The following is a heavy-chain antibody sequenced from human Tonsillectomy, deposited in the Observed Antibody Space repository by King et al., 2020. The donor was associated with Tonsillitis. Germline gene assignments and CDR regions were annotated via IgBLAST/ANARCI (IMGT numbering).Heavy chain of an antibody. J-gene: IGHJ4*02. V-gene: IGHV4-39*01. Sequence: QLQESGPGLVKPSETLSLTCTVSGGSISSSSYYWGWIRQSPGKGLEWIGSIYYSGSTYYNPSLKSRVTISVDTSKNQFSLKLSSVTAADTAVYYCARAPYYDILTGYYIGYCDFGGQGTLVTVPS. CDR1: GGSISSSSYY. CDR3: ARAPYYDILTGYYIGYCDF. CDR2: IYYSGST. D-gene: IGHD3-9*01.